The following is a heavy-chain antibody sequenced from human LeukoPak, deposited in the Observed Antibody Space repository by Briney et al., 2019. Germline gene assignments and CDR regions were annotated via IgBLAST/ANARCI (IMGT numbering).Heavy chain of an antibody. CDR3: AKDTRTPVFGYSYGSLDY. D-gene: IGHD5-18*01. Sequence: TGGSLRLSCAASGFTFSSYGMSWVRQAPGKGLEWVSAISGSGGSTYYADSVKGRFTISRDNSKNTLYLQMNSLRAEDTAVYYCAKDTRTPVFGYSYGSLDYWGQGTLVTVSS. CDR1: GFTFSSYG. V-gene: IGHV3-23*01. CDR2: ISGSGGST. J-gene: IGHJ4*02.